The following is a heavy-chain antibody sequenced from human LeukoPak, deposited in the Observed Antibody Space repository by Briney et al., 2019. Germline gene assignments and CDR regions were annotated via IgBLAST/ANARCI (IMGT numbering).Heavy chain of an antibody. V-gene: IGHV3-53*01. CDR3: ARESVVAQTFDS. CDR1: GFTVSSNY. D-gene: IGHD5-12*01. Sequence: GGSLRLSCAASGFTVSSNYMSWVRQAPGKGLEWVSVIYSGGSTYYADSVKGRFTISRDNSKNTLYLQMNSLRAEDTAVYYCARESVVAQTFDSWGQGTLVTVSS. CDR2: IYSGGST. J-gene: IGHJ4*02.